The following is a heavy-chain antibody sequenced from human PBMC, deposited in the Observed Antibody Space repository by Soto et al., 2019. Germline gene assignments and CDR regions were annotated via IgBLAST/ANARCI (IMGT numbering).Heavy chain of an antibody. D-gene: IGHD3-9*01. CDR1: GGSISSSSYY. V-gene: IGHV4-39*01. Sequence: SETLSLTCTVSGGSISSSSYYWGWIRQPPGKGLEWIGNIYYSGSTYYNPSLKSRVTISVDTSKNQFSLKLSSVTAADTAVYYCARQRQRYFDWLLFGWFDPWGQGTLVTVSS. J-gene: IGHJ5*02. CDR3: ARQRQRYFDWLLFGWFDP. CDR2: IYYSGST.